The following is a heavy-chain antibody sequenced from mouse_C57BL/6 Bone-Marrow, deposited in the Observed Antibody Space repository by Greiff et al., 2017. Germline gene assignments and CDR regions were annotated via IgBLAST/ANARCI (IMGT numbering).Heavy chain of an antibody. CDR3: ARLPSIYDGYYDAY. D-gene: IGHD2-3*01. V-gene: IGHV5-17*01. Sequence: EVMLVESGGGLVKPGGSLKLSCAASGFTFSDYGMHWVRQAPEKGLEWVAYISSGSSTIYYADTVKGRFTISRDNAKHTLFLQMTSLRSEDTAMYYCARLPSIYDGYYDAYWGQGTLVTVSA. J-gene: IGHJ3*01. CDR2: ISSGSSTI. CDR1: GFTFSDYG.